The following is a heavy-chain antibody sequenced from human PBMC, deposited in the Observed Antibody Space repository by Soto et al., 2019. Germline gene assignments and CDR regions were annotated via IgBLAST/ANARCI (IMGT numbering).Heavy chain of an antibody. CDR1: GFAFSNYA. V-gene: IGHV3-15*01. Sequence: GGSLRLSCAASGFAFSNYAMTWVRQVPGKGLECVGRIKSKTDGGTTDYAAPVKGRFTISRAYSKNTLYLQMNSLKTEDTAVYYCTTSLYSGNSGISWGQGTLVTVSS. D-gene: IGHD4-4*01. CDR3: TTSLYSGNSGIS. J-gene: IGHJ5*02. CDR2: IKSKTDGGTT.